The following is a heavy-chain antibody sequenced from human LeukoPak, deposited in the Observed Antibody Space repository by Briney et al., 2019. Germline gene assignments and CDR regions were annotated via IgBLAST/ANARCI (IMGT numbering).Heavy chain of an antibody. CDR3: ARGSRGTVVVAASAFDI. CDR2: IHNSGNT. V-gene: IGHV4-30-4*01. Sequence: PSETLSLTCSVSGGSIASGDYYWTWIRQPPGKGPEWIGYIHNSGNTYYNPSLKSRVSISADTSENAFSLKLSSVSAADTAVYYCARGSRGTVVVAASAFDIWGQGTFVTVSS. CDR1: GGSIASGDYY. D-gene: IGHD2-15*01. J-gene: IGHJ3*02.